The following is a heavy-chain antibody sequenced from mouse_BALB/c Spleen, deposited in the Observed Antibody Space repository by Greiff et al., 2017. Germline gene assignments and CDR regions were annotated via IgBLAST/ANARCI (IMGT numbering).Heavy chain of an antibody. J-gene: IGHJ3*01. CDR1: GFSLTSYD. D-gene: IGHD2-4*01. Sequence: QVQLKQSGPGLVAPSQSLSITCTVSGFSLTSYDISWIRQPPGKGLEWLGVIWTGGGTNYNSAFMSRLSISKDNSKSQVFLKMNSLQTDDTAIYYCVRDDYEVEFAYWGQGTLVTVSA. CDR2: IWTGGGT. V-gene: IGHV2-9-2*01. CDR3: VRDDYEVEFAY.